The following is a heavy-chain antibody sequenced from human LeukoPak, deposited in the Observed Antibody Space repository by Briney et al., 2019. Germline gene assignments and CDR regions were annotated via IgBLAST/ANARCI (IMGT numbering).Heavy chain of an antibody. CDR1: GFTFSSYW. D-gene: IGHD3-10*01. CDR3: ARARDYGSGKANAFDI. V-gene: IGHV3-7*05. Sequence: GGSLRLSCAASGFTFSSYWMSWVRQAPGKGLEWVANIKRDGSEKYYVDSVKGRFTISRDNAENSLDLQMNSLRAEDTAVYYCARARDYGSGKANAFDIWGQGTMVTVSS. J-gene: IGHJ3*02. CDR2: IKRDGSEK.